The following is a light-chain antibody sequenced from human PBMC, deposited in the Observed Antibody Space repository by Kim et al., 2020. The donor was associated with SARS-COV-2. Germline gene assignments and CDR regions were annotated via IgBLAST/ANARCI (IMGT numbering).Light chain of an antibody. CDR1: QSLSNY. Sequence: SLSPGERATHSCRASQSLSNYLAWYQQKPGQAPSLVIYDASNRATAIPPRFSGSGSGTDFTLTISSLEPEDFAVYYCQQRSSWPHTFGQGTKLEI. V-gene: IGKV3-11*01. CDR3: QQRSSWPHT. J-gene: IGKJ2*01. CDR2: DAS.